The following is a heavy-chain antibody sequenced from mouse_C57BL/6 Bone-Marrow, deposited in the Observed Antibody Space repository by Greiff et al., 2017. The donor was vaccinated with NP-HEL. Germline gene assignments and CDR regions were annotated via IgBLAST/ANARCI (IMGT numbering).Heavy chain of an antibody. CDR1: GFTFSDYG. CDR3: ARHDSSGYNYFDY. J-gene: IGHJ2*01. Sequence: EVKLMESGGGLVQPGGSLKLSCAASGFTFSDYGMAWVRQAPRKGPEWVAFISNLAYSIYYADTVTGRFTISRENAKNTLYLEMSSLRSEDTAMYYRARHDSSGYNYFDYWGQGTTLTVSS. CDR2: ISNLAYSI. V-gene: IGHV5-15*01. D-gene: IGHD3-2*02.